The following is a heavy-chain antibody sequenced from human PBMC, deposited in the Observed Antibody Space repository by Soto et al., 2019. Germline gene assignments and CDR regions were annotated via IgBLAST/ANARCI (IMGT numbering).Heavy chain of an antibody. CDR1: GFTFSSYA. J-gene: IGHJ4*02. CDR3: AASRDGYSYRDS. Sequence: GGSLRLSCAASGFTFSSYAINWVRQAPGKGLEWVSTISASGGSTYYADSVKGRFAISRDNSKNTLYLQMNSLRAEDTAVYYRAASRDGYSYRDSCGQGTLVTVYS. CDR2: ISASGGST. D-gene: IGHD4-4*01. V-gene: IGHV3-23*01.